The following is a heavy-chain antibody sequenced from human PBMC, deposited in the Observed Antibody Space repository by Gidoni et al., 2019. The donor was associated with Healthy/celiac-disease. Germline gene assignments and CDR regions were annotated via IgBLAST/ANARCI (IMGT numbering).Heavy chain of an antibody. D-gene: IGHD5-12*01. Sequence: QVQLQQWGAGLLKPSETLSLTCAVYGGSFSVYYWSWIRQPPGKGLEWIGEINHSGSTNYNPSLKSRVTISVDTSKNQFSLKLSSVTAADTAVYYCARGRGKVATTRKFDYWGQGTLVTVSS. CDR2: INHSGST. CDR1: GGSFSVYY. J-gene: IGHJ4*02. V-gene: IGHV4-34*01. CDR3: ARGRGKVATTRKFDY.